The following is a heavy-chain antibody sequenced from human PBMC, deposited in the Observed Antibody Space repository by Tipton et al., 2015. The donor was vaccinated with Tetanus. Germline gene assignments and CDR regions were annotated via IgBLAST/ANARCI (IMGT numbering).Heavy chain of an antibody. CDR2: VYHDGSS. CDR3: ARDGYNFARPNNWYFDL. Sequence: TLSLTCNVSGASIISYYWSWIRQSPGKGLEWIGYVYHDGSSNYYPSLKSRVTMSVDTSKNQFSLRLSTVTSADTAVYYCARDGYNFARPNNWYFDLWGRGSLVTVSS. CDR1: GASIISYY. D-gene: IGHD5-24*01. J-gene: IGHJ2*01. V-gene: IGHV4-59*01.